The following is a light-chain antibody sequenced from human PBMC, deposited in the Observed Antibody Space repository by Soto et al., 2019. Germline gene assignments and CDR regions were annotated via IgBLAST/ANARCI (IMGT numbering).Light chain of an antibody. CDR1: SSDVGGYNH. CDR2: EVR. CDR3: CSYTSSSIRV. J-gene: IGLJ3*02. Sequence: QSALTQPASVSGSPRQSITISCTGTSSDVGGYNHVSWYQQHPGKAPKLIIYEVRNRPSGVSNRLSGSKSGNTASLTISGLQADDEADYYCCSYTSSSIRVFGGGTQLTVL. V-gene: IGLV2-14*01.